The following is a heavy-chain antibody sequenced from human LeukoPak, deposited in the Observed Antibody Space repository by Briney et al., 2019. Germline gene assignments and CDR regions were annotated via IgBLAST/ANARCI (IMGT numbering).Heavy chain of an antibody. J-gene: IGHJ4*02. V-gene: IGHV3-74*01. Sequence: GGSRRLSCAASGFTFSSYWMHWVRQAPGKGLVWVSRINSDGSSTSYADSVKGRFTISRDNAKNTLYLQMNSLRAEDTAVYYCARDGVLGRDGYNFDYWGQGTLVTVSS. D-gene: IGHD5-24*01. CDR2: INSDGSST. CDR3: ARDGVLGRDGYNFDY. CDR1: GFTFSSYW.